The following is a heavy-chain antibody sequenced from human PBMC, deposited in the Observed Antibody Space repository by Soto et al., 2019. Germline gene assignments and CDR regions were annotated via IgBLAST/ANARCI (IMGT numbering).Heavy chain of an antibody. J-gene: IGHJ6*02. CDR3: PLVGGQATVTTYTRRGIDV. CDR2: ILPIFGTA. V-gene: IGHV1-69*12. D-gene: IGHD4-17*01. Sequence: QVQLVQSGAAVKKPGSSVKVSCKASGGTFSSYAISWVRQAPGQGLEWMGGILPIFGTANYAQKFQGRVTITEDESTNTAYMELGSMHSKDRDEYYWPLVGGQATVTTYTRRGIDVWGPGATDTASS. CDR1: GGTFSSYA.